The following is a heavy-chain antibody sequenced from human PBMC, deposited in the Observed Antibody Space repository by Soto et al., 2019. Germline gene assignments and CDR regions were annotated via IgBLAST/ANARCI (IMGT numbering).Heavy chain of an antibody. CDR1: GYSFTSYW. J-gene: IGHJ5*02. CDR2: IYPGDSDT. Sequence: GESLEISCKGSGYSFTSYWIGWVRQMPGKGLEWMGIIYPGDSDTRYSPSFQGQVTISADKSISTAYLQWSSLKASDTAMYYWARLPVRSGWYWLDPWGQGTLVTVSS. CDR3: ARLPVRSGWYWLDP. D-gene: IGHD6-19*01. V-gene: IGHV5-51*01.